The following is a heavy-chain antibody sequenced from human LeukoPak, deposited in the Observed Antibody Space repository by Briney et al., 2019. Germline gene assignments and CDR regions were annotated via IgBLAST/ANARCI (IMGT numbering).Heavy chain of an antibody. D-gene: IGHD3-22*01. CDR3: ARGGHDSSGYYDPPIDY. CDR2: ISYDGSNK. Sequence: GGSLRLSCAASGFTFSSYAMHWVRQAPGKGLEWVAVISYDGSNKYYADSVKGRFTISRDNSKNTLYLQMNSLRAEDTAVYYCARGGHDSSGYYDPPIDYWGQGTLVTVSS. V-gene: IGHV3-30-3*01. CDR1: GFTFSSYA. J-gene: IGHJ4*02.